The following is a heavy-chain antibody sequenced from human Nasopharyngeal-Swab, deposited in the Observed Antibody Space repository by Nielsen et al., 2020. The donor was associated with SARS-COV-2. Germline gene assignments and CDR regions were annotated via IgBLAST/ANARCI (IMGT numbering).Heavy chain of an antibody. CDR3: ARQIRFLEWLPYYYYYMDV. Sequence: GEPLKIPCKGSGYSFTSYWISWVRQMPGKGLEWMGRIDPSDSYTNYSPSFQGHVTISADKSISTAYLQWSSLKASDTAMYYCARQIRFLEWLPYYYYYMDVWGKGTTVTVSS. J-gene: IGHJ6*03. V-gene: IGHV5-10-1*01. D-gene: IGHD3-3*01. CDR1: GYSFTSYW. CDR2: IDPSDSYT.